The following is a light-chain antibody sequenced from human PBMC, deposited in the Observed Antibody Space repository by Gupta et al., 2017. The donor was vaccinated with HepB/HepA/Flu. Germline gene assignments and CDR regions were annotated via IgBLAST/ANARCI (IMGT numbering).Light chain of an antibody. Sequence: DIQMTQSPSTLSASVGDRVTITCRASQTISIWLGWYQQKPGEAPKLLIYRASRLQTGVATRFSGSGSGTEFTLTISSLQPDDFATYYCQQENSYLSFGRGTKVDIK. CDR3: QQENSYLS. CDR2: RAS. V-gene: IGKV1-5*03. J-gene: IGKJ3*01. CDR1: QTISIW.